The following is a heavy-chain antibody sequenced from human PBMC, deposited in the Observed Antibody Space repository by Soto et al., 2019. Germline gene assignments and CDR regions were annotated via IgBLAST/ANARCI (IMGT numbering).Heavy chain of an antibody. CDR3: ARLPGLRFGYMDV. CDR1: GGSISSYY. J-gene: IGHJ6*03. V-gene: IGHV4-59*04. D-gene: IGHD5-12*01. CDR2: IYYSGST. Sequence: PSETLSLTCTVSGGSISSYYWSWIRQPPGKGLEWIGYIYYSGSTYYNPSLKSRVTISVDTSKNQFSLKLSSVTAADTAVYYCARLPGLRFGYMDVWGKGTTVTVSS.